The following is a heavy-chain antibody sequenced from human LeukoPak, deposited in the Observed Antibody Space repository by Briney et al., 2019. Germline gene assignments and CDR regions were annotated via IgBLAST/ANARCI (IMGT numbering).Heavy chain of an antibody. CDR2: INAGNGNT. V-gene: IGHV1-3*01. D-gene: IGHD1-26*01. Sequence: ASVKVSCKASGYTFTSYYMHWVRQAPGQRLEWMGWINAGNGNTKYSQKFQGRVTITRDTSASTAYMELSSLRSEDTAVYYCAREYPWGDAFDIWGQGTMVTVSS. CDR1: GYTFTSYY. CDR3: AREYPWGDAFDI. J-gene: IGHJ3*02.